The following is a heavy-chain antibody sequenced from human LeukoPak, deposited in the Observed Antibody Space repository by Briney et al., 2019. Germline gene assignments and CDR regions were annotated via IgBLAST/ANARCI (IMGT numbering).Heavy chain of an antibody. D-gene: IGHD2-8*01. CDR2: IYYSGST. CDR3: ARDAYCTNGVCYKYFDY. Sequence: SETLSLTCTVSGGSISSSSYYWGWIRQPPGKGLEWIGSIYYSGSTYYNPPLKSRVTISVDTSKNQFSLKLSSVTAADTAVYYCARDAYCTNGVCYKYFDYWGQGTLVTVSS. V-gene: IGHV4-39*07. CDR1: GGSISSSSYY. J-gene: IGHJ4*02.